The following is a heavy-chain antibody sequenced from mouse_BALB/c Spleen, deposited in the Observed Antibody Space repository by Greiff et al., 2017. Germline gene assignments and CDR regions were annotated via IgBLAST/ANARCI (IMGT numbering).Heavy chain of an antibody. CDR2: INPSTGYT. CDR1: GYTFTSYW. Sequence: VQLQQSGAELVKPGASVKMSCKASGYTFTSYWMPWVNQRPGQGLEWIGYINPSTGYTEYNQKFKDKATLTADKSSSTAYMQLSSLRSEDSAVYYCARLSIYYNYAMDYWGQGTSVTVSS. CDR3: ARLSIYYNYAMDY. D-gene: IGHD1-1*01. J-gene: IGHJ4*01. V-gene: IGHV1-7*01.